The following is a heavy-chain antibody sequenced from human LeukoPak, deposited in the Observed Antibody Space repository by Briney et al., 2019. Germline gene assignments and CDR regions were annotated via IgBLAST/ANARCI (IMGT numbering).Heavy chain of an antibody. Sequence: GGSLRLSCAASGFTFSSYWMHWVRQTPGKGLMWVSRIESNGLTLYADSVRDRFTISRDNAKNTVYLQMNSLRADDTAMYYCARAVTYFYGSVTYDWFESGGQGTLVTVSS. V-gene: IGHV3-74*01. J-gene: IGHJ5*01. CDR1: GFTFSSYW. CDR3: ARAVTYFYGSVTYDWFES. D-gene: IGHD3-10*01. CDR2: IESNGLT.